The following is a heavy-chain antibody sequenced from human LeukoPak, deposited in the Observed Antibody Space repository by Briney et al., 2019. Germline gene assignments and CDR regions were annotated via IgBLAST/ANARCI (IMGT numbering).Heavy chain of an antibody. CDR1: GYSFTSYW. Sequence: GESLKISCKGSGYSFTSYWIGWVRQMPGKGLEWMGIIYPGDSDTRYSPSFQGQVTISADKSISTAYLQWSSLKAPDTAMHYCARPKEYGDYLDAFDIWGQGTMVTVSS. CDR3: ARPKEYGDYLDAFDI. D-gene: IGHD4-17*01. J-gene: IGHJ3*02. V-gene: IGHV5-51*01. CDR2: IYPGDSDT.